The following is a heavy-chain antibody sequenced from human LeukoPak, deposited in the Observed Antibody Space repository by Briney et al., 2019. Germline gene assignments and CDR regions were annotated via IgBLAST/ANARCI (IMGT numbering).Heavy chain of an antibody. CDR3: ARHRGGVYYYGSGSYYNLRFDP. J-gene: IGHJ5*02. Sequence: SETLSLTCAVYGGSFSGYYWSWIRQPPGKGLEWIGEINHSGCTNYNPSLKSRVTISVDTSKNQFSLKLSSVTAADTAVYYCARHRGGVYYYGSGSYYNLRFDPWGQGTLVTVSS. CDR1: GGSFSGYY. CDR2: INHSGCT. V-gene: IGHV4-34*01. D-gene: IGHD3-10*01.